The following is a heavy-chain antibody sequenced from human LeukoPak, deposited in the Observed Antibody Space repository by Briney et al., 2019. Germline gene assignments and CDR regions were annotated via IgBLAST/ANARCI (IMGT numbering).Heavy chain of an antibody. J-gene: IGHJ4*02. Sequence: GASVKVSCKASGYTFTSYDINWVRQAPGQGLEWMGWMNPNSGNTGYAQKFQGRVTITRNTSISTAYMELSSLRSEDTAVYYCARARRGGYDYQPVDYWGQGTLVTVSS. CDR1: GYTFTSYD. CDR2: MNPNSGNT. D-gene: IGHD5-12*01. CDR3: ARARRGGYDYQPVDY. V-gene: IGHV1-8*03.